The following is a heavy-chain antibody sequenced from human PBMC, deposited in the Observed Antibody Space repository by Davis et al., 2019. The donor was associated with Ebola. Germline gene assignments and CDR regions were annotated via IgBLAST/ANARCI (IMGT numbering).Heavy chain of an antibody. D-gene: IGHD1-26*01. J-gene: IGHJ5*01. CDR3: ATDITGGSYYNWFDS. Sequence: ASVKVSCKASGYSFTSYGISWVRQAPGQGLEWMGWISTFDGRTNYAQKFQDRVTLTKDTSRITAHMEMWNLKSDDTAIYYCATDITGGSYYNWFDSWGQGTLVIVSS. CDR1: GYSFTSYG. CDR2: ISTFDGRT. V-gene: IGHV1-18*01.